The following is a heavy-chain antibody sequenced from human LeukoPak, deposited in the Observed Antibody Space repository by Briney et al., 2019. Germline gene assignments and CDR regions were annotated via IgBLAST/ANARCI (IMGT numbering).Heavy chain of an antibody. CDR2: ITGSGGST. Sequence: GGSLRLSCAASGFTFGSYAMSSVRQAPGKGLEWVSTITGSGGSTYYADSVKGRFTISRDNSKNTLYLQMNSLRAEDTAVYYCAKDLWPPYYYDSNNYHAFDIWGQGTMVTASS. D-gene: IGHD3-22*01. V-gene: IGHV3-23*01. CDR3: AKDLWPPYYYDSNNYHAFDI. CDR1: GFTFGSYA. J-gene: IGHJ3*02.